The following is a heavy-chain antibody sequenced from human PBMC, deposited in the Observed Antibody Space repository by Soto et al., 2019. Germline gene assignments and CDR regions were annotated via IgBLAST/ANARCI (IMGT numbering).Heavy chain of an antibody. D-gene: IGHD3-10*01. Sequence: HLAQAGAEVRQPGSSVTVSCKASGGTFNNYGISWVRQAPGQGLDWMGVIIPLYGTVTYAQKFQGRASITEHKSTRTAYMDLSSLRSDDTAVYYCARLRVIRGTIPIHFGLCGHGTLVTVSS. J-gene: IGHJ4*01. CDR3: ARLRVIRGTIPIHFGL. V-gene: IGHV1-69*06. CDR2: IIPLYGTV. CDR1: GGTFNNYG.